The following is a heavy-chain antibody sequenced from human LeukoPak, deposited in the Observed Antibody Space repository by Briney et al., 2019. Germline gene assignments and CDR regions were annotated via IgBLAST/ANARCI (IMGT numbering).Heavy chain of an antibody. CDR1: GYTFTSYG. V-gene: IGHV1-18*01. CDR2: ISAYNGNT. CDR3: AREGYCSSTSCYTRRRFDY. J-gene: IGHJ4*02. Sequence: ASVKVSCKASGYTFTSYGISWVRQAPGQGLEWMGWISAYNGNTNYAQKLQGRVTMTTDTSTSTAYMELSSLRSEDTAVYYCAREGYCSSTSCYTRRRFDYWGQGTLVTVSS. D-gene: IGHD2-2*02.